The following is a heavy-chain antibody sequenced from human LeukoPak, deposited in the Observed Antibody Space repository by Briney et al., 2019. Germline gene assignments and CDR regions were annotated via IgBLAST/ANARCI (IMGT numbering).Heavy chain of an antibody. V-gene: IGHV1-18*01. CDR1: GYTFTSYG. Sequence: ASVKVSCKASGYTFTSYGISWVRQAPGQGLEWMGWISAYNGNTNYARKLQGRVTMTTDTSTSTAYMELRSLRSDDTAVYYCARDTYCSGGSCYSGLWYFDLWGRGTLVTVSS. D-gene: IGHD2-15*01. CDR3: ARDTYCSGGSCYSGLWYFDL. CDR2: ISAYNGNT. J-gene: IGHJ2*01.